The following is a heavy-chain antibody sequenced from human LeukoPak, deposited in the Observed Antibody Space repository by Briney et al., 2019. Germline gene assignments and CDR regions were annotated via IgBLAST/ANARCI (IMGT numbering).Heavy chain of an antibody. CDR3: ARGYCSGGSCFDY. D-gene: IGHD2-15*01. CDR1: GYTFTGYY. Sequence: GASVKVSCKASGYTFTGYYMHWVRQAPGQGLEWMGGIIPISGTTNYAQKFQGRVTITADKSTSTAYMELSSLGSDDTAVYYCARGYCSGGSCFDYWGQGTLVTVSS. J-gene: IGHJ4*02. CDR2: IIPISGTT. V-gene: IGHV1-69*06.